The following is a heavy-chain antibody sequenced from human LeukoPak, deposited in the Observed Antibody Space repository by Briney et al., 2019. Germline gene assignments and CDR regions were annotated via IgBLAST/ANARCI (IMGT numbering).Heavy chain of an antibody. Sequence: GGSLRLSCAASGFTFSSYSMNWVRQAPGKGLEWVSSIRSSSSYIYYADSVKGRFTISKDNAKNSLYLQMNSLRAEDTAVYYCARDRGYSYPSPVDYWGQGTLVTVSS. J-gene: IGHJ4*02. CDR3: ARDRGYSYPSPVDY. V-gene: IGHV3-21*01. CDR1: GFTFSSYS. CDR2: IRSSSSYI. D-gene: IGHD5-18*01.